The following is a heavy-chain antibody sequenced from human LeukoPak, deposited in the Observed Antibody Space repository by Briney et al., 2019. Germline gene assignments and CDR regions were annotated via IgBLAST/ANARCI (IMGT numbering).Heavy chain of an antibody. Sequence: PGGSLRLSCAASGFTFSAYWMHWFRQAPGKGLEWVANIKQDGSETYCVDSVKGRFTISRDNAKNSLYLQMNSLRDEDTAVYYCARGGSGYSYGKIDSWGQGILVTVSS. CDR1: GFTFSAYW. CDR3: ARGGSGYSYGKIDS. J-gene: IGHJ4*02. D-gene: IGHD5-18*01. CDR2: IKQDGSET. V-gene: IGHV3-7*01.